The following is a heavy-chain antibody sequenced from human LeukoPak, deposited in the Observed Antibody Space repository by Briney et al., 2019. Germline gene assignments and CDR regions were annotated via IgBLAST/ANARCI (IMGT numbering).Heavy chain of an antibody. CDR3: ATGYGSGSYYNELDY. CDR2: INRNGGSI. D-gene: IGHD3-10*01. Sequence: PGGSLTLSCAASGFNLDDYYMSWLRQAPARGLHWVSGINRNGGSIVYADSVRGRFTISRDNAKNSLYLQMHSLRAEDTALYYCATGYGSGSYYNELDYWGQGTLVTVCS. V-gene: IGHV3-20*04. CDR1: GFNLDDYY. J-gene: IGHJ4*02.